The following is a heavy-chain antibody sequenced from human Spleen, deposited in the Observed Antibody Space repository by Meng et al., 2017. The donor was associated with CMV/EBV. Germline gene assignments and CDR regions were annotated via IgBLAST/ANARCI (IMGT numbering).Heavy chain of an antibody. D-gene: IGHD6-13*01. V-gene: IGHV4-59*12. CDR3: ARGAAAAGIGLYNWFDP. CDR2: IYYSGST. Sequence: SETLSLTCTVSGGSISSYYWSWIRQPPGKGLEWIGYIYYSGSTYYNPSLKSRVTISVDTSKNQFSLKLSSVTAADTAVYYCARGAAAAGIGLYNWFDPWGQGTLVTVSS. J-gene: IGHJ5*02. CDR1: GGSISSYY.